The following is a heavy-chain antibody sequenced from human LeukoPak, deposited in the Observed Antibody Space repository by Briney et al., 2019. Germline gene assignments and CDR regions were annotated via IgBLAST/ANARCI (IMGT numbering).Heavy chain of an antibody. V-gene: IGHV3-23*01. CDR1: RFTFSSYG. CDR3: AKDVYYYFPNDAFDI. J-gene: IGHJ3*02. CDR2: ISGSGGST. D-gene: IGHD3-10*01. Sequence: GGSLRLSCAASRFTFSSYGMSWVRQAPGKGLEWVSAISGSGGSTYYADSVKGRFTISRDNSKNTLYLQMNSLRAEDTAVYYCAKDVYYYFPNDAFDIWGQGTMVTVSS.